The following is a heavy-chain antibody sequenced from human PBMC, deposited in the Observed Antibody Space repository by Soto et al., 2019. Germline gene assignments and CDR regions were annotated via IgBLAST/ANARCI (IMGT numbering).Heavy chain of an antibody. Sequence: GGSLRLSCAASGFSLSPYWMHWVRQVPGRGLEWVARLSSDGFGAAYADSVKGRFFISRDIARNTLSLQMNSLGADDTAVYYCARDLGGPDYWGRGTSVTVSS. J-gene: IGHJ4*02. V-gene: IGHV3-74*03. D-gene: IGHD3-16*01. CDR3: ARDLGGPDY. CDR2: LSSDGFGA. CDR1: GFSLSPYW.